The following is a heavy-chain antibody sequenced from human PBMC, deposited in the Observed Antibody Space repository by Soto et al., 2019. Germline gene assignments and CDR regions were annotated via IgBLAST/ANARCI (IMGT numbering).Heavy chain of an antibody. V-gene: IGHV4-31*03. D-gene: IGHD3-10*01. Sequence: QVQLQESGPGLVKSSQTLSLTCTVSGGSISSGGDDWSWILQNPGKGLEWIGYIYYSGSTYYNPSLTSRVSISVDTSKNQFSLKLNSVTAAATVVYYCARVRMVRGLIYYSGMDVWGQGTTVTVSS. J-gene: IGHJ6*02. CDR3: ARVRMVRGLIYYSGMDV. CDR2: IYYSGST. CDR1: GGSISSGGDD.